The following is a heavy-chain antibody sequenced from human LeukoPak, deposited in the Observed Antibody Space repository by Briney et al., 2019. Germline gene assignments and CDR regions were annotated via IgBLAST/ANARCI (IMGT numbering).Heavy chain of an antibody. J-gene: IGHJ4*02. Sequence: PGGSLRLSCAASGFTFRSYAMQWVRQAPGKGLEWVSYITYNSGTIFYADSVKGRFTISRDNSKNTVYLQMNSLRAEDTAVYYCAKEGGNYSFDSWGQGTLVTVSS. V-gene: IGHV3-48*01. CDR2: ITYNSGTI. CDR3: AKEGGNYSFDS. D-gene: IGHD4-23*01. CDR1: GFTFRSYA.